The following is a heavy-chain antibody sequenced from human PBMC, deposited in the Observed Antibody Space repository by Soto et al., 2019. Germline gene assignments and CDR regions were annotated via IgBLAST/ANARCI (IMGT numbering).Heavy chain of an antibody. J-gene: IGHJ4*02. CDR3: TTLGTF. V-gene: IGHV3-73*01. D-gene: IGHD3-16*01. CDR2: IRSKANNYAT. CDR1: GFRFSGSG. Sequence: DVQLVESGEVLVQPGGSLKISCAASGFRFSGSGMHWVRQATGKGLEWVGRIRSKANNYATEYAASVKGRFTISRDYSKNTTYLQMNSLKIEDTAMYFCTTLGTFWGQGTLVTVSS.